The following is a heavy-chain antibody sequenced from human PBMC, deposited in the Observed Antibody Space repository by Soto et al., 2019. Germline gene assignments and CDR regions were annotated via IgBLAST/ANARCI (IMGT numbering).Heavy chain of an antibody. CDR3: ARDQTDSGGYSDS. V-gene: IGHV3-33*01. Sequence: GWSLGLSSETAGFKFSIYGVHWVRKAPGKGLEWVAIIQNDGSNEYYADSVKGRFTISRDNSKNTVYLQVSKLRAEDTAVYFCARDQTDSGGYSDSWGQGTLVTVSS. D-gene: IGHD3-22*01. J-gene: IGHJ4*02. CDR2: IQNDGSNE. CDR1: GFKFSIYG.